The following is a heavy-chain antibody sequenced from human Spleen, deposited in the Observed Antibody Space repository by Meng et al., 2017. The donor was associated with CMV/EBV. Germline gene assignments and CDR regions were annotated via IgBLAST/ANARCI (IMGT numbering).Heavy chain of an antibody. CDR2: ISGTGDTT. CDR3: ARDLGQRGGAFDY. CDR1: GFTFTNSA. V-gene: IGHV3-23*01. Sequence: GESLKISCAASGFTFTNSAMGWVRQAPGKGLEWVSSISGTGDTTYYADSVKGRFAISRDTSKNTLYLQMNSLRAEDTAVYYCARDLGQRGGAFDYWGQGTLVTVSS. J-gene: IGHJ4*02. D-gene: IGHD3-10*01.